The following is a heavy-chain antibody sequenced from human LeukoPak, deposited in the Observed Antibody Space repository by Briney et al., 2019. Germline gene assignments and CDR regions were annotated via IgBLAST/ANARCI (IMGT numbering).Heavy chain of an antibody. V-gene: IGHV4-4*07. D-gene: IGHD6-19*01. CDR1: GGSISSYY. CDR2: IYTSGST. Sequence: SETLSLTCTVSGGSISSYYWSWIRQPAGKGLEWIGRIYTSGSTNYNPSLKSRVTMSVDTSKNQSSLKLSSVTAADTAVYYCATHLDISVAPYYWGQGTLVTVSS. CDR3: ATHLDISVAPYY. J-gene: IGHJ4*02.